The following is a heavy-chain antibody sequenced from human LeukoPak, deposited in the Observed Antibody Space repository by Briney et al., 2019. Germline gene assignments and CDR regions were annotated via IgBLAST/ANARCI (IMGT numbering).Heavy chain of an antibody. CDR3: AKDPRRYSRTGGYFDY. V-gene: IGHV3-30*18. D-gene: IGHD6-13*01. CDR2: ISYGGSNK. CDR1: GFTFSSYG. Sequence: GGSLRLSCAASGFTFSSYGMHWVRQAPGKGLEWVAVISYGGSNKYYADSVKGRFTISRDNSKNTLYLQMNSLRAEDTAVYYCAKDPRRYSRTGGYFDYWGQGTLVTVSS. J-gene: IGHJ4*02.